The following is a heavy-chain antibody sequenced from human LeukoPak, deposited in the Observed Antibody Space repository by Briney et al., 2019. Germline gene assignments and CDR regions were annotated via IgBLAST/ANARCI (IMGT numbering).Heavy chain of an antibody. CDR2: INTNTGNP. CDR1: GYTFTSYA. J-gene: IGHJ6*02. Sequence: GASVKVSCKASGYTFTSYAMNWVRQAPGQGLEWMGWINTNTGNPTYAQGFTGRFVFSLDTSVSTAYLQISSLKAEDTAVYYCARGYTVPAAPIYYYYYYGMDVWGQGTTVTVSS. CDR3: ARGYTVPAAPIYYYYYYGMDV. D-gene: IGHD2-2*01. V-gene: IGHV7-4-1*02.